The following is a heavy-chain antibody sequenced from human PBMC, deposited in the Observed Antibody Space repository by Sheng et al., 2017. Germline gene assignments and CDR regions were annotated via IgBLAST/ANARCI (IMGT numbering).Heavy chain of an antibody. CDR3: AKGRNHVYYFYMGV. CDR1: GFTFSNYA. J-gene: IGHJ6*03. Sequence: EVQVVESGGGLVQPGGSRRLSCAASGFTFSNYAMSWVRQAPGKGLEWVSGISGSGGSTYYADSVKGRFTITRDNSKNTLDLQMNSLRAEDKAVYYCAKGRNHVYYFYMGVWGQGTTVTVSS. CDR2: ISGSGGST. V-gene: IGHV3-23*04.